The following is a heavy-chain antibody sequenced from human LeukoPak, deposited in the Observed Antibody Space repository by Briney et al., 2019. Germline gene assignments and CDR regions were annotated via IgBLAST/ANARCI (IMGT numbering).Heavy chain of an antibody. J-gene: IGHJ4*02. CDR1: GFTFSSHW. D-gene: IGHD3-22*01. CDR2: IKYDASST. Sequence: GGSLRLSCAASGFTFSSHWMHWVRQAPGKGLVWVSRIKYDASSTSYADSVKGRFTISRDNAKNSLYLQMNSLRAEDTAVYYCARDYYDSSGYYIDYWGQGTLVTVSS. CDR3: ARDYYDSSGYYIDY. V-gene: IGHV3-74*01.